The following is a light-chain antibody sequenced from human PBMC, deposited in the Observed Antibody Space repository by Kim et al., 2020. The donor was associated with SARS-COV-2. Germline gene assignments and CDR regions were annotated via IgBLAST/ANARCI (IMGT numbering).Light chain of an antibody. V-gene: IGLV3-21*04. J-gene: IGLJ2*01. CDR2: YSN. CDR1: NIGFKS. CDR3: QVWDNSRDVVV. Sequence: SYELTQPPSVSVAPGKTAKIACGASNIGFKSVHWYQQRPGQAPVPVIYYSNDRPSGIPERFSGSNSGNTATLTISRVEVGDEADYYCQVWDNSRDVVVFVGGTQLTVL.